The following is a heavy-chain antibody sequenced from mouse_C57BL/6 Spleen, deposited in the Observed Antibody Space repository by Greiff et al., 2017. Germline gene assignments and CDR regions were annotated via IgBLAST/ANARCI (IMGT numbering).Heavy chain of an antibody. CDR3: AALYEYDGGAWFAY. D-gene: IGHD2-4*01. V-gene: IGHV1-82*01. Sequence: QVQLQQSGPELVKPGASVKISCKASGYAFSSSWMNWVKQRPGKGLEWIGRIYPGDGDTNYNGKFKGKATLTAAKSSSTAYMQRSSLASEDSAVYFCAALYEYDGGAWFAYWGQGTLVTVSA. CDR2: IYPGDGDT. CDR1: GYAFSSSW. J-gene: IGHJ3*01.